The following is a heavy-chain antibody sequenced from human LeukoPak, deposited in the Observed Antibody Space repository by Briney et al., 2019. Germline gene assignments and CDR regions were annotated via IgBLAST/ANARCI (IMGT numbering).Heavy chain of an antibody. J-gene: IGHJ4*02. CDR1: GYTFTSYD. CDR3: ARAGGYCGRISCPYYFDY. D-gene: IGHD2-15*01. Sequence: ASVKVSCKASGYTFTSYDINWVRQATGQGLEWMGWMNPNSGNTGFAQKFQGRVTMTRNTSISTAYMELSSLRSEDTAVYYCARAGGYCGRISCPYYFDYWGQGSLVAVSS. CDR2: MNPNSGNT. V-gene: IGHV1-8*01.